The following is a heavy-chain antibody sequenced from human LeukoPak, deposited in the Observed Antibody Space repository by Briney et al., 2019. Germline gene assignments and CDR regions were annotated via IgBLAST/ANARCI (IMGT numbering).Heavy chain of an antibody. J-gene: IGHJ4*02. V-gene: IGHV3-23*01. CDR2: ISGSGGST. D-gene: IGHD6-19*01. Sequence: PGGSLRLSCAASGFTFSSYAMSWVRQAPGKGLEWILAISGSGGSTYYVDSVKGRFTISRDNSKNTLYLQMNSLRVEDTAVYYCAKLPVAGLYFDYWGQGTLVTVSS. CDR1: GFTFSSYA. CDR3: AKLPVAGLYFDY.